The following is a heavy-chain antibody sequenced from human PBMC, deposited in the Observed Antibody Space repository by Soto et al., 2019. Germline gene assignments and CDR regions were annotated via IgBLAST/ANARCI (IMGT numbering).Heavy chain of an antibody. CDR3: AREGQAPYYYYGMDV. CDR1: GYTFTNYG. CDR2: ISGYNGNT. J-gene: IGHJ6*02. Sequence: QVQVVQSGDEVKKPGASVKVSCKASGYTFTNYGLSWVRQAPGQGLEWMGWISGYNGNTKYAEQFQGRVTMTTDTSTSTAHMELRSLRSDDTAVYYCAREGQAPYYYYGMDVWGQGTAVTVSS. V-gene: IGHV1-18*01.